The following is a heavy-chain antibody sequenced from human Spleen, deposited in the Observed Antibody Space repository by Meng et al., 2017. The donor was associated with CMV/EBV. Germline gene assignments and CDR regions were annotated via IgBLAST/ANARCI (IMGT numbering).Heavy chain of an antibody. CDR1: DGSFSGYY. J-gene: IGHJ4*02. Sequence: LTCSASDGSFSGYYWSWIRQSPGKGLEWIGEINHSGSTNYTPSLRGRVTISGDTSKSQFFLKLTSTSAADTAVYYCARGTYYGSGSHHWGQGTLVTVSS. CDR2: INHSGST. V-gene: IGHV4-34*01. D-gene: IGHD3-10*01. CDR3: ARGTYYGSGSHH.